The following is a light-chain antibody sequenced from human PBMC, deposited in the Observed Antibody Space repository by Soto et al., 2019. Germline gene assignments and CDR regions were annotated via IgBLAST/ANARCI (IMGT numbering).Light chain of an antibody. Sequence: DIQVTQSPSSLSASVGDRVTITCRASQDIGNDLGWYQQEPGKAPRRLIYSASNVQSGVPLRFRGSRSGTEFTLTISSLQTEDFVTYHCLQHKTFPCKFGQWTKGEMK. CDR2: SAS. J-gene: IGKJ1*01. CDR1: QDIGND. V-gene: IGKV1-17*01. CDR3: LQHKTFPCK.